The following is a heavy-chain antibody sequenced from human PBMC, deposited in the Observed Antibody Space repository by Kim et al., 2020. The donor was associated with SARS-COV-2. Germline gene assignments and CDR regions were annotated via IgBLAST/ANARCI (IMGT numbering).Heavy chain of an antibody. CDR1: GYTFNGYY. V-gene: IGHV1-2*06. CDR3: ARAPVSSNCYYRGY. J-gene: IGHJ4*02. Sequence: ASVKVSCKTSGYTFNGYYIHWVRQAPGQGLEWMGRTNPNSGVSNYAQNFQGRVIMTRDTSISTAYMELTRLTSEHTAGYYCARAPVSSNCYYRGYWGQGT. D-gene: IGHD3-22*01. CDR2: TNPNSGVS.